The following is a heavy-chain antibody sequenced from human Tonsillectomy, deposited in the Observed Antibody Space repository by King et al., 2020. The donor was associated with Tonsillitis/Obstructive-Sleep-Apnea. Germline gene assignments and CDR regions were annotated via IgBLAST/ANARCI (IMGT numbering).Heavy chain of an antibody. V-gene: IGHV1-69*12. CDR3: AGLLKDNYYYYYMDV. CDR2: IIPIFGTA. Sequence: QLVQSGAEVKKPGSSVKVSCKASGGTFSSYAISWVRQAPGQGLEWMGGIIPIFGTANYAQKFQGRVTITADESTSKAYMDLSSLRSEDTAVYYCAGLLKDNYYYYYMDVWGKGTTVTVSS. D-gene: IGHD2/OR15-2a*01. J-gene: IGHJ6*03. CDR1: GGTFSSYA.